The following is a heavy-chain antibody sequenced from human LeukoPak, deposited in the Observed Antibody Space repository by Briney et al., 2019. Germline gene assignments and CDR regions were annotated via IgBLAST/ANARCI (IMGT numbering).Heavy chain of an antibody. Sequence: GGSLRLSCAASGFTFSSFGMHWVRQAPGKGLEWVSFIRFDGTNRHYVDSVKGRFTISRDNANNMLYLQMNSLNFEDTAVYYCARDAYHSGDLDQWGEGTLVIVSS. J-gene: IGHJ4*02. D-gene: IGHD7-27*01. V-gene: IGHV3-30*02. CDR2: IRFDGTNR. CDR3: ARDAYHSGDLDQ. CDR1: GFTFSSFG.